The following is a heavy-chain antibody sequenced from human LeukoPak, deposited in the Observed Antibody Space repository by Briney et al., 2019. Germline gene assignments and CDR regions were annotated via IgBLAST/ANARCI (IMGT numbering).Heavy chain of an antibody. CDR2: FDPEDGET. CDR3: ATTHYDSSGYPDAFDI. Sequence: ASVKVSCKVSGYTLTELSMHWVRQAPGKGLEWMGGFDPEDGETIYAQKFQGRVTMTEDTSTDTAYMELSSLRSEDTAVYYCATTHYDSSGYPDAFDIWGQGTMVTVSS. V-gene: IGHV1-24*01. J-gene: IGHJ3*02. D-gene: IGHD3-22*01. CDR1: GYTLTELS.